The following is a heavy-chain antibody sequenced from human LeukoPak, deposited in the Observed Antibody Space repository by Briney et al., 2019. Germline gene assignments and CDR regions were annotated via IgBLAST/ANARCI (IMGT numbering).Heavy chain of an antibody. CDR3: ARDRTMVRGLANYFYGMDV. CDR1: GFSFSSDE. Sequence: GSLRPSCAASGFSFSSDELNWVRQAPGKGLEWLSYISTSGRTTYYADSVKGRFTISRDNAKNSLYLQMSSLRAEDTAVYYCARDRTMVRGLANYFYGMDVWGQGTTVIVSS. CDR2: ISTSGRTT. D-gene: IGHD3-10*01. J-gene: IGHJ6*02. V-gene: IGHV3-48*03.